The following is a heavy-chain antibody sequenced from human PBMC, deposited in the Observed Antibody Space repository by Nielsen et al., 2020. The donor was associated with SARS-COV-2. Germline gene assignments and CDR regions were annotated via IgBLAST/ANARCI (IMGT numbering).Heavy chain of an antibody. CDR1: GGTFSNYA. V-gene: IGHV1-69*06. J-gene: IGHJ4*02. Sequence: SVKVSCKASGGTFSNYAINWVRQAPGQGLEWMGGIIPLFGTANYAQKFQGRVTVAADKSTSTAYMELGSLRSDDTAVYYCASRHRSGWYFFDSWGQGTLVTVSS. CDR2: IIPLFGTA. D-gene: IGHD6-19*01. CDR3: ASRHRSGWYFFDS.